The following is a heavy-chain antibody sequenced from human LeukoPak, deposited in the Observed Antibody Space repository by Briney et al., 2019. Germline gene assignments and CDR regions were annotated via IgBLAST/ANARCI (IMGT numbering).Heavy chain of an antibody. CDR2: ISGSGGST. Sequence: PGGSLRLSCAASGFTFSSYAMSWVRQAPGKGLEWVSAISGSGGSTYYADSVKGRFTISRDNSKNTLYLQMNSLRAEDTAVYYCAKSDCSSTSCYTVDYWGQGTLVTVSS. CDR1: GFTFSSYA. CDR3: AKSDCSSTSCYTVDY. V-gene: IGHV3-23*01. D-gene: IGHD2-2*02. J-gene: IGHJ4*02.